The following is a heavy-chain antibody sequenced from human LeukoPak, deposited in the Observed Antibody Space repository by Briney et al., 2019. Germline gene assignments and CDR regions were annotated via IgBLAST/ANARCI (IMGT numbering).Heavy chain of an antibody. CDR2: ISYSAGT. J-gene: IGHJ4*02. CDR3: ARGGDTSGYYYYFDS. CDR1: GGSISSYY. V-gene: IGHV4-59*01. Sequence: PSETLSLTCTVSGGSISSYYWNWIRQPPGKGLGWIGYISYSAGTNYNPSLKSRVTISVDTSKNQFSLKLTSVTAADTAVYYCARGGDTSGYYYYFDSWAQGTLVTVSS. D-gene: IGHD3-22*01.